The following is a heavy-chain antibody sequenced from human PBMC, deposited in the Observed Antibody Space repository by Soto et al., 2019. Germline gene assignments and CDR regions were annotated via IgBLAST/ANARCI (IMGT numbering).Heavy chain of an antibody. Sequence: ASVKVSCKASGYTFTSYGISWVRQAPGQGLEWMGWISAYNGNTNYAQKLQGRVTMTTDTSTSTAYMELRSLRSDDTAVYYCAREILLMVYATLDYWGQGTLVTVSS. D-gene: IGHD2-8*01. CDR1: GYTFTSYG. V-gene: IGHV1-18*01. J-gene: IGHJ4*02. CDR2: ISAYNGNT. CDR3: AREILLMVYATLDY.